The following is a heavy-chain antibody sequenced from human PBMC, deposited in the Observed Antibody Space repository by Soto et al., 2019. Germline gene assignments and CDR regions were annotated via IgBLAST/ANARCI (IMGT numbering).Heavy chain of an antibody. CDR2: IYYSGST. J-gene: IGHJ4*02. CDR1: GGSISSSSYY. V-gene: IGHV4-39*01. Sequence: PSETLSLTCTVSGGSISSSSYYWGWIRQPPGKGLEWIGSIYYSGSTYYNPSLKSRVTISVDTSKSQFSLKLSSVTAADTAMYYCARHSPGSGPPYYFDYWGQGTLVTVSS. D-gene: IGHD3-10*01. CDR3: ARHSPGSGPPYYFDY.